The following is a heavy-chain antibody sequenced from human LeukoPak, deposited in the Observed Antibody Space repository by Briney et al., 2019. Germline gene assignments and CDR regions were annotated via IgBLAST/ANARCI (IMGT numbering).Heavy chain of an antibody. J-gene: IGHJ4*02. D-gene: IGHD4-17*01. V-gene: IGHV3-7*01. Sequence: PGGSLRLSCAASGFTFSSYAMSWVRQAPGKGLEWVANIKQDGSEKYYVDSVKGRFTISRDNAKNSLYLQMNSLRAEDTAVYYCASGLTVTRTPFDYWGQGTLVTVSS. CDR2: IKQDGSEK. CDR1: GFTFSSYA. CDR3: ASGLTVTRTPFDY.